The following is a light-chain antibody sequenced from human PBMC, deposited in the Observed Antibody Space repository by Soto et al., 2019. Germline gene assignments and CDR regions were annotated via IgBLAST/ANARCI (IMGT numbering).Light chain of an antibody. CDR3: QQYGASPLT. V-gene: IGKV3-20*01. Sequence: EFVLTQSPGTLSLSPGERATLSCRASQSVYINSLAWYQQKPGQPPRLLIYGAATRASDVPDRFSGSGSGADFALTITRLEPEDFAVYYCQQYGASPLTFGPGTRVD. CDR2: GAA. CDR1: QSVYINS. J-gene: IGKJ3*01.